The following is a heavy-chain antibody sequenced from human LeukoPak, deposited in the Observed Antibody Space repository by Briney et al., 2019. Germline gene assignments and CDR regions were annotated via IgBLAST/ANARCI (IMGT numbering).Heavy chain of an antibody. J-gene: IGHJ3*02. Sequence: SETLSLTCTVSGGSISSYYWSWIRHPPGKGLEWIGYIYYSGSTNYNPSLKSRVTISVDTSKNQFSLKLSSVTAADTAVYYCARPSGNYAADAFDIWGQGTMVTVSS. CDR1: GGSISSYY. V-gene: IGHV4-59*08. CDR2: IYYSGST. D-gene: IGHD1-26*01. CDR3: ARPSGNYAADAFDI.